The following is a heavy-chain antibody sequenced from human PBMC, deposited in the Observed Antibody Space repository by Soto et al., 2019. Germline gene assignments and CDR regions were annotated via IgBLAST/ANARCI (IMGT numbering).Heavy chain of an antibody. D-gene: IGHD1-7*01. Sequence: ASVKVSCKVSGYTLTELSMHWVRQAPGKGLEWMGGFDPEDGETIYAQKFQGRVTMTEDTSTDAAYMELSSLRSEDTAVYYCATGFGAGTNYYGMDVWGQGTTVTVSS. CDR2: FDPEDGET. V-gene: IGHV1-24*01. CDR1: GYTLTELS. CDR3: ATGFGAGTNYYGMDV. J-gene: IGHJ6*02.